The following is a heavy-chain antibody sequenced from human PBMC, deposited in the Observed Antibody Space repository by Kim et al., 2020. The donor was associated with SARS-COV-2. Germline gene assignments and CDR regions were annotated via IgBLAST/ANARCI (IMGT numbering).Heavy chain of an antibody. V-gene: IGHV1-69*13. CDR2: IIPIFGTA. Sequence: SVKVSCKASGGTFSSYAISWVRQAPGQGLEWMGGIIPIFGTANYAQKFQGRVTITADESTSTAYMELSSLRSEDTAVYYCARDRKDIVVVVAAKGAHGMDVWGQGTTVTVSS. CDR1: GGTFSSYA. J-gene: IGHJ6*02. CDR3: ARDRKDIVVVVAAKGAHGMDV. D-gene: IGHD2-15*01.